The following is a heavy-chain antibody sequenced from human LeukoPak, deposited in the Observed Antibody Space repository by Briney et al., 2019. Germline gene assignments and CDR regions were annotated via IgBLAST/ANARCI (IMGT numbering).Heavy chain of an antibody. CDR3: ARESYDFWSGYFPPFDY. D-gene: IGHD3-3*01. Sequence: GGSLRLSCAASGFTFSSYSMNWVRQAPGKGLEWVSYISSSSSTIYYADSVKGRFTISRDNAKNSLYLQMNSLRAEDTAVYYCARESYDFWSGYFPPFDYWGQGTLVTVSS. J-gene: IGHJ4*02. V-gene: IGHV3-48*01. CDR2: ISSSSSTI. CDR1: GFTFSSYS.